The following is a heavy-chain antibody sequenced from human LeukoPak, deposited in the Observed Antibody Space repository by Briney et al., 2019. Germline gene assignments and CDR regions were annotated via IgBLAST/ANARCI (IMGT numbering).Heavy chain of an antibody. CDR1: GGSISGYY. J-gene: IGHJ3*02. Sequence: SETLSLTCSVSGGSISGYYWGCFRQPPGKGLEWIGYIYYSGSTNYNPSLKSRVTISVDTSKNQFSLKLSSVTAADTAVYYCARRGATTADAFDIWGQGTMVTVSS. CDR2: IYYSGST. CDR3: ARRGATTADAFDI. V-gene: IGHV4-59*08. D-gene: IGHD1-26*01.